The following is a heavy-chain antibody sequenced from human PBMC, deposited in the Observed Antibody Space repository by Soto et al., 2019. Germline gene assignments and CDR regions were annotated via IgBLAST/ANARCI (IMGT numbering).Heavy chain of an antibody. D-gene: IGHD6-19*01. J-gene: IGHJ6*03. CDR1: GFTFDDYG. Sequence: EVQLVESGGGVVRPGGSLRLSCAASGFTFDDYGMSWVRQAPGKGLEWVSGINWNGGSTGYVDSVKGRFTISRDNAKNTLYLQMNSLRAEDTALYHCARAPISSGWYRSNYYYMDVWGKGTTVTVSS. V-gene: IGHV3-20*01. CDR2: INWNGGST. CDR3: ARAPISSGWYRSNYYYMDV.